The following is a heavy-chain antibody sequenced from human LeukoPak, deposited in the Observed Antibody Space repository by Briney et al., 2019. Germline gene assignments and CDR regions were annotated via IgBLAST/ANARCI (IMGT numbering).Heavy chain of an antibody. V-gene: IGHV1-8*01. CDR3: ARDFWSGYYYYYYYGMDV. CDR1: GYTFTSYD. J-gene: IGHJ6*02. D-gene: IGHD3-3*01. CDR2: MNPNSGNT. Sequence: ASAKVSCKASGYTFTSYDINWVRQATGQGLEWMGWMNPNSGNTGYAQKFQGRVTMTRNTSISTAYMELSSLRSEDTAVYYCARDFWSGYYYYYYYGMDVWGQGTTVTVSS.